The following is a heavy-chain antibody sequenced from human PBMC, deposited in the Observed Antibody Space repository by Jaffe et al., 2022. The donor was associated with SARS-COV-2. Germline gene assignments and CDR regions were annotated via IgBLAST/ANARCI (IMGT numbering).Heavy chain of an antibody. CDR3: AKDGRQLSYGMDV. CDR1: GFTFSSYG. J-gene: IGHJ6*02. CDR2: ISYDGSNK. Sequence: QVQLVESGGGVVQPGRSLRLSCAASGFTFSSYGMHWVRQAPGKGLEWVAVISYDGSNKYYADSVKGRFTISRDNSKNTLYLQMNSLRAEDTAVYYCAKDGRQLSYGMDVWGQGTTVTVSS. V-gene: IGHV3-30*18. D-gene: IGHD6-13*01.